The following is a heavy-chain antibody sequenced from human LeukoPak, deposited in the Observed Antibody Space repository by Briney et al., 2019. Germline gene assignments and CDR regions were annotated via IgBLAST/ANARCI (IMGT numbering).Heavy chain of an antibody. D-gene: IGHD3-16*02. Sequence: PGGSLRLSCAASGFSFSNDWMCWVRQAPGKGLEWVANINQDESKKYYVDSVKGRFTISRDNAKNSLYLQMSSLTAEDTAVYYCARDWSYRTDYWGQGTLVTVSS. J-gene: IGHJ4*02. CDR1: GFSFSNDW. CDR2: INQDESKK. CDR3: ARDWSYRTDY. V-gene: IGHV3-7*01.